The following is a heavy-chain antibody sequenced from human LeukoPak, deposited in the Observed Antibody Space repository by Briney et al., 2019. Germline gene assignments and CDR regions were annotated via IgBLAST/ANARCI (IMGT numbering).Heavy chain of an antibody. Sequence: PSETLSLTRTVSGGSISSSSYYWGWIRQPPGKGLEWIGSIYYSGSTYYNPSLKSRVTISVDTSKNQFSLKLSSVTAADTAVYYCARGCSSTSCYVFSGFDPWGQGTLVTVSS. V-gene: IGHV4-39*01. J-gene: IGHJ5*02. D-gene: IGHD2-2*01. CDR3: ARGCSSTSCYVFSGFDP. CDR1: GGSISSSSYY. CDR2: IYYSGST.